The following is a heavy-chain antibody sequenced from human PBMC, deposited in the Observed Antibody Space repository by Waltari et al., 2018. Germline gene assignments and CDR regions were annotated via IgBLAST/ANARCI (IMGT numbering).Heavy chain of an antibody. Sequence: ELQLVESGGGLVQPGGSLRLSCAASGFTFSNYWMHWVRQAPGKGLVWVSRINNDGTSVTYADSVKGRFTISRDDAKNTLYLKLDSVRADDAAVYFCASNGSDFSFDQWGQGTRVTVSS. J-gene: IGHJ4*02. V-gene: IGHV3-74*03. CDR2: INNDGTSV. CDR3: ASNGSDFSFDQ. CDR1: GFTFSNYW. D-gene: IGHD3-3*01.